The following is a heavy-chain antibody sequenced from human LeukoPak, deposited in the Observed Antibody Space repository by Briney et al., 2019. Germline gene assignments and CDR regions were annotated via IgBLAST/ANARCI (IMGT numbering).Heavy chain of an antibody. V-gene: IGHV1-46*01. CDR1: GYTFTNYY. CDR2: ISPSGGSA. CDR3: ARGSSRSPRDAFDI. J-gene: IGHJ3*02. Sequence: GASVKVSCKASGYTFTNYYMHWVRQAPGQGLEWMGIISPSGGSATYAQKFQGRVTMTRDMSTSTVYMELSSLRSDGTAMYYCARGSSRSPRDAFDIWGQGTMVTVSS.